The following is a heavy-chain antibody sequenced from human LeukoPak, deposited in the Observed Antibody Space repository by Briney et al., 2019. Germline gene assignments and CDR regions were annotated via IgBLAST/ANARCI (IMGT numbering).Heavy chain of an antibody. J-gene: IGHJ6*03. V-gene: IGHV1-8*01. CDR3: ARAITIFDYYYMDV. Sequence: GASVKVSCNISGDTFTTYDINWVRQATGQGLEWTGWMNPKSGNTVYARKFQGRLTLTRDISISTAYMELSSLRSEDTAVYFCARAITIFDYYYMDVWGKGTTVTVSS. CDR2: MNPKSGNT. CDR1: GDTFTTYD. D-gene: IGHD3-3*01.